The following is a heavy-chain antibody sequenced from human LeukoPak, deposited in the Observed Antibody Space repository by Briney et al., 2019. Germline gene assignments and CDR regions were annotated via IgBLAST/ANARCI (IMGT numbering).Heavy chain of an antibody. CDR2: IYPGESEI. V-gene: IGHV5-51*01. J-gene: IGHJ5*02. Sequence: GESLKISCKGSGYSFTTYWIGWVRQMTGKGLEWMGIIYPGESEIRTRPSFQGQVTISADKSISTAYLQWSSLKASDTAMYYCARGRALGSPRGWFDPWGQGTLVTVSS. CDR1: GYSFTTYW. CDR3: ARGRALGSPRGWFDP.